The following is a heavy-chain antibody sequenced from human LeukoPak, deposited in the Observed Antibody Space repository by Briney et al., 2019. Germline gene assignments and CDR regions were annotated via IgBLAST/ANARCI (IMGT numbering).Heavy chain of an antibody. D-gene: IGHD3-9*01. V-gene: IGHV4-34*01. J-gene: IGHJ4*02. Sequence: SETLSLTCAVYGGSFSGYYWSWIRQPPGKGLEWIGEINHSGSTNYNPPLKSRVTISVDTSKNQFSLKLSSVTAADTAVYYCARGWYYDILTGYYTYYFDYWGQGTLVTVSS. CDR3: ARGWYYDILTGYYTYYFDY. CDR2: INHSGST. CDR1: GGSFSGYY.